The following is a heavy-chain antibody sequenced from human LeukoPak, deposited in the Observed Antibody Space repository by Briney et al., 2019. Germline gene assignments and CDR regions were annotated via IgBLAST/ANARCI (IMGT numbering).Heavy chain of an antibody. CDR2: ISYDGSNK. CDR1: GFTFSSYA. V-gene: IGHV3-30*18. J-gene: IGHJ3*02. Sequence: GSLRLSCAASGFTFSSYAMHWVRQAPGKGLEWVAVISYDGSNKYYADSVKGRFTISRDNSKNTLYLQMNSLRAEDTAVYYCANGIEGAVIDAFDIWGQGTMVTVSS. CDR3: ANGIEGAVIDAFDI. D-gene: IGHD2-21*01.